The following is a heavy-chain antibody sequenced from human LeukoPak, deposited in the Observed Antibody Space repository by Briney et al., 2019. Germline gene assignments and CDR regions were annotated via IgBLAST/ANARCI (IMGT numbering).Heavy chain of an antibody. CDR1: GYTFTNYG. Sequence: ASVKVSCKASGYTFTNYGFSWVRQALGQGLEWMGWISAYNGYTDYAQKFQFRVTMTTDTSTSTAYMELRSLRSDDTAVYYCARDKAVTTEVTQHFQHWGQGTLVTVSS. J-gene: IGHJ1*01. CDR2: ISAYNGYT. CDR3: ARDKAVTTEVTQHFQH. D-gene: IGHD4-23*01. V-gene: IGHV1-18*01.